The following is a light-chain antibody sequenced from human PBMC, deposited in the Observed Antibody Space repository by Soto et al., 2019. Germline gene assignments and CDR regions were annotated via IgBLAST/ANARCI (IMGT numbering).Light chain of an antibody. CDR2: GAS. V-gene: IGKV3-20*01. J-gene: IGKJ4*01. CDR1: QSVRNNY. CDR3: QQFGSYPLT. Sequence: EIVLTQSPGTLSLSPGERATLSCRASQSVRNNYLAWYQQKPGQAPRFLIYGASARATGIPDRFSGGGSGTDFTLTISRLEPEDFAVYYCQQFGSYPLTFGGGTKV.